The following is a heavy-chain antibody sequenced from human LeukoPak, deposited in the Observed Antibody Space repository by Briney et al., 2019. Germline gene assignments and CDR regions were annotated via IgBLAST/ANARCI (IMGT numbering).Heavy chain of an antibody. Sequence: GGSLRLSCAASGFTFSDYYMSWIRQAPGKGLEWVAYISNSGTISYADSMKGRFIISRDNSKNSLYLQMNSLRAEDTAVYYCASNVVVVAGFDYWGQGTLVTVSS. D-gene: IGHD2-15*01. CDR3: ASNVVVVAGFDY. CDR2: ISNSGTI. CDR1: GFTFSDYY. J-gene: IGHJ4*02. V-gene: IGHV3-11*04.